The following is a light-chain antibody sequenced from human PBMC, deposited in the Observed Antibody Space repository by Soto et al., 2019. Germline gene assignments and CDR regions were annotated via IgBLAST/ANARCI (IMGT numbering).Light chain of an antibody. J-gene: IGKJ5*01. CDR1: QSFRGL. CDR2: DAY. CDR3: QQRHMWPPT. Sequence: EVVLTQSPVTLSLSQRERATLSCRARQSFRGLLAWYQQKPGQAPRLLIYDAYNRATGIPSRFSGSGSGTDFTLTISSLEPEDFAVYYCQQRHMWPPTFGQGTRLEIK. V-gene: IGKV3-11*01.